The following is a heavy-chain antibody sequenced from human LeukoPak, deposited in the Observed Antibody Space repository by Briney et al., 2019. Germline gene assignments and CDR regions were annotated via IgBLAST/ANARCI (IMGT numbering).Heavy chain of an antibody. D-gene: IGHD6-13*01. J-gene: IGHJ5*02. V-gene: IGHV4-39*01. CDR2: ISYSGST. Sequence: PSETLSLTCTVSGGSISRSGYYWGWIRQPPGKGLEWIGTISYSGSTYYNPSLKSRVTISVDTSKNQFSLKLTSVTAADTAVYYCASDLIAAAGSTLGSWGQGTLVTVSS. CDR1: GGSISRSGYY. CDR3: ASDLIAAAGSTLGS.